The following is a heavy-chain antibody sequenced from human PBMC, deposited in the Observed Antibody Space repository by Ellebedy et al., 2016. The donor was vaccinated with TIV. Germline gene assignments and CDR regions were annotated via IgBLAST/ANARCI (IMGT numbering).Heavy chain of an antibody. CDR3: ARRKYCGGACYSWEYWYFDL. CDR2: IDPSDSDT. J-gene: IGHJ2*01. D-gene: IGHD2-21*02. CDR1: GYSFTDYW. V-gene: IGHV5-10-1*01. Sequence: PGGSLRLSCKGSGYSFTDYWISWVRQMPGKGLEWMGRIDPSDSDTSYSPSFQGHVTISVDKSISTAYLQWSSLKASDTAMYYCARRKYCGGACYSWEYWYFDLWGRGTLVTVSS.